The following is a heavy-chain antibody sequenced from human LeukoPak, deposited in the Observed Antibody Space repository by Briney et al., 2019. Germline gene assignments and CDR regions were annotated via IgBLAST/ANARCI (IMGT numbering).Heavy chain of an antibody. V-gene: IGHV3-23*01. J-gene: IGHJ4*02. CDR1: GFTFGSYA. CDR2: ISGSGGST. CDR3: AKEGAAATFDY. Sequence: GGSPRLSCAASGFTFGSYAMSWVRQAPGKGLEWVSAISGSGGSTYYADSVKGRFTISGDNSKNTLYLQMNSLRAEDTAVYYCAKEGAAATFDYWGQGTLVTVSS. D-gene: IGHD6-13*01.